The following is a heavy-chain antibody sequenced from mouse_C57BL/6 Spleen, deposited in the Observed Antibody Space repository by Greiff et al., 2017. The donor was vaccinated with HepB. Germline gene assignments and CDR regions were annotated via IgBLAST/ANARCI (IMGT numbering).Heavy chain of an antibody. CDR3: ATEGDYYGSSLAWFAY. J-gene: IGHJ3*01. Sequence: EVQLQQSGPELVKPGASVKMSCKASGYTFTDYNMHWVKQSHGKSLEWIGYINPNNGGTSYNQKFKGKATLTVNKSSSTAYMELRSLTSEDSAVYYCATEGDYYGSSLAWFAYWGQGTLVTVSA. V-gene: IGHV1-22*01. D-gene: IGHD1-1*01. CDR1: GYTFTDYN. CDR2: INPNNGGT.